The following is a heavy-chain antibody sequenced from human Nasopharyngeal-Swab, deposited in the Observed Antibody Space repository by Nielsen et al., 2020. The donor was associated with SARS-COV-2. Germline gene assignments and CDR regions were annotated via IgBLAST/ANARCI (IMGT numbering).Heavy chain of an antibody. CDR1: GGSFSGSY. Sequence: SETLSLTCAAYGGSFSGSYWGWIRKPPGKGLEWIGEINQSGSTNYNPSLKSRVTISVDRSKNHFSLKLSSVTAADTAVYYCARGLSGVVPAPILGLGPYYYYYYMDVWGKGTTVTVSS. D-gene: IGHD2-2*01. CDR2: INQSGST. J-gene: IGHJ6*03. CDR3: ARGLSGVVPAPILGLGPYYYYYYMDV. V-gene: IGHV4-34*01.